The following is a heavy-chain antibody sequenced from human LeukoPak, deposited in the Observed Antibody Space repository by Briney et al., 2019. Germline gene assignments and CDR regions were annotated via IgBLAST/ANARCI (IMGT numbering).Heavy chain of an antibody. CDR2: INPNSGGT. CDR1: GYTFTGYY. Sequence: ASVKVSRKASGYTFTGYYMHWVRQAPGQGPEWMGWINPNSGGTNYAQKFQGWVTMTRDTSISTAYMELSRLRSDDTAAYYCARSTVTTSWAFDIWGQGTMVTVSS. J-gene: IGHJ3*02. D-gene: IGHD4-17*01. CDR3: ARSTVTTSWAFDI. V-gene: IGHV1-2*04.